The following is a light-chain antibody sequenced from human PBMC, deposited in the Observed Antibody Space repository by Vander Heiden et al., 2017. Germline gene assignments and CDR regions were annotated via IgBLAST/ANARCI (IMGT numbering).Light chain of an antibody. V-gene: IGKV4-1*01. CDR1: QSVLYSSNNKNY. CDR3: QQYYSTPFT. Sequence: IVMPQSPDSLAVSLGERATINCKSSQSVLYSSNNKNYLAWYQQKPGQPPKLLIYWASTRESGVPDRFSGSGSGTDFTLTISSLQAEDVAVYYCQQYYSTPFTFGPGTKVDIK. J-gene: IGKJ3*01. CDR2: WAS.